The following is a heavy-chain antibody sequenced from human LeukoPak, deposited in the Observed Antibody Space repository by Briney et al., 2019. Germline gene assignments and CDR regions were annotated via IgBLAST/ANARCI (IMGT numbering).Heavy chain of an antibody. V-gene: IGHV4-4*02. CDR2: IYHSGST. D-gene: IGHD5-12*01. CDR1: GGSISSSNW. Sequence: SETLSLTCAVSGGSISSSNWWSWVRQPPGKGLEWIGEIYHSGSTNYNPSLKSRVTISVDKSKNQFSLELTSVTAADTAIYYCARGPNYSGYGNFDYWGQGTLVTVSS. J-gene: IGHJ4*02. CDR3: ARGPNYSGYGNFDY.